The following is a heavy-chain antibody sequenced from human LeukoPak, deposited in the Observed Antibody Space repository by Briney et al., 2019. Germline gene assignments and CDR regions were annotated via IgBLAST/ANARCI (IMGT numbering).Heavy chain of an antibody. CDR2: IIPIFGTA. Sequence: SVKVSCKASGGTFSSYAINWVRQAPGQGLEWMGGIIPIFGTANYAQKFQGRVTITTDESTSTAYMELSSLRSEDTAVYYCARDPGFERIAARPGGSNYFDYWGQGTLVTVSS. CDR1: GGTFSSYA. D-gene: IGHD6-6*01. J-gene: IGHJ4*02. CDR3: ARDPGFERIAARPGGSNYFDY. V-gene: IGHV1-69*05.